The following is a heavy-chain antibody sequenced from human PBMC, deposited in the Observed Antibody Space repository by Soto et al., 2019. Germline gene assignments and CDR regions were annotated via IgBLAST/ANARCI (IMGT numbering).Heavy chain of an antibody. CDR3: AKDGTGGPPYYFDY. Sequence: PGGSPRISCAASGFIFRTYGMHCVRQAPGKGLEWLPIISYDGSVEYYADSVKGRFTISRDNSKNTLYLQMNSLRAEDTAVYYCAKDGTGGPPYYFDYWGQATLVTAS. J-gene: IGHJ4*02. CDR2: ISYDGSVE. V-gene: IGHV3-30*18. CDR1: GFIFRTYG. D-gene: IGHD2-8*02.